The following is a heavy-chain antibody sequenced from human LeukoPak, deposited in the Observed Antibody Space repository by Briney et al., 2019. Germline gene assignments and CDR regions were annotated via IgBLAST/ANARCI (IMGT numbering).Heavy chain of an antibody. D-gene: IGHD6-19*01. CDR1: GFTFSSYS. J-gene: IGHJ4*02. CDR2: ISSSSSYI. Sequence: GGSLRLSCAASGFTFSSYSMNWVRQAPGKGLEWVSSISSSSSYIYYAGSVKGRFTTSRDNAKNSLYLQMNSLRAEDTAVYYCARDSVYSSGWYYGYWGQGTLVTVSS. V-gene: IGHV3-21*01. CDR3: ARDSVYSSGWYYGY.